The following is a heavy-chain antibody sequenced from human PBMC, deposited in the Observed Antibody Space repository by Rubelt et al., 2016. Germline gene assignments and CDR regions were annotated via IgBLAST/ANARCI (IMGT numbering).Heavy chain of an antibody. V-gene: IGHV3-33*01. CDR3: AGVRSGSYGYWYFDL. Sequence: RNYGMHWVRQAPGKGLEWVALIYYDGSNKYCAVSVKGRFTISRDNSKNTLYLQMNSLRAEDTAVYYCAGVRSGSYGYWYFDLWGRGTLVTVSS. CDR2: IYYDGSNK. D-gene: IGHD1-26*01. CDR1: RNYG. J-gene: IGHJ2*01.